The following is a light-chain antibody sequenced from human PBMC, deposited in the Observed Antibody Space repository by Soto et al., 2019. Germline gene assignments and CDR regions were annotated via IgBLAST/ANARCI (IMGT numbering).Light chain of an antibody. CDR1: SSDVGYYNY. CDR3: CSYAGSYNWV. Sequence: QSALTQPRSVSGSPGQSVTISCSGSSSDVGYYNYVSWYQQYPGKAPKVIIYDVTKRPSGVPACFSGSKSGNTASLTISGLQAEDESDYYCCSYAGSYNWVFGGGTKLTVL. CDR2: DVT. V-gene: IGLV2-11*01. J-gene: IGLJ3*02.